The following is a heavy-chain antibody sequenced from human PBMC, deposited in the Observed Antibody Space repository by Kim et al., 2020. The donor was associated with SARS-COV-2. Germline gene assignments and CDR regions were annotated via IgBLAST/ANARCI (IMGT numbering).Heavy chain of an antibody. CDR1: GFTLSGST. J-gene: IGHJ3*02. CDR3: ARVNPIAGGWYDAFDI. CDR2: IRSKANSYAK. Sequence: GGSLRLSCAASGFTLSGSTVHWVRQASGKGLEWVGRIRSKANSYAKAYAASVKNRFTISRDDSKNTAYLQMNRLKTEDTAVYYCARVNPIAGGWYDAFDIWGQGTMVTVSS. D-gene: IGHD6-19*01. V-gene: IGHV3-73*01.